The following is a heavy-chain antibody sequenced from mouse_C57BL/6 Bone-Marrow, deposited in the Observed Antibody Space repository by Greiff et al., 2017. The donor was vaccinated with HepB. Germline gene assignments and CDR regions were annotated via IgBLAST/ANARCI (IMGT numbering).Heavy chain of an antibody. D-gene: IGHD4-1*01. V-gene: IGHV1-22*01. CDR1: GYTFTDYN. CDR2: INPNNGGT. J-gene: IGHJ2*01. Sequence: VQLQQSGPELVKPGASVKMSCKASGYTFTDYNMHWVKQSHGKSLEWIGYINPNNGGTSYNQKFKGKATLTVNKSSSTAYMQLSSLTSEDSAVYYCASHWDFDYWGQGTTLTVSS. CDR3: ASHWDFDY.